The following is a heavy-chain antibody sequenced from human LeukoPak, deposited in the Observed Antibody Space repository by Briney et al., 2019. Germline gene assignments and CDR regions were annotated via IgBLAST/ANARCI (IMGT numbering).Heavy chain of an antibody. CDR2: ISSSSSYI. V-gene: IGHV3-21*01. D-gene: IGHD2-2*01. CDR1: GFTFSSYS. J-gene: IGHJ4*02. Sequence: PGGSLRLSCAASGFTFSSYSMNWVRQAPGKGLEWVSSISSSSSYIYYADSVKGRFTISRDNAKNSLYLQMNSLRAEDTAVYYCARLCYPHRGSSTSCPIDYWGQGTLVTVSS. CDR3: ARLCYPHRGSSTSCPIDY.